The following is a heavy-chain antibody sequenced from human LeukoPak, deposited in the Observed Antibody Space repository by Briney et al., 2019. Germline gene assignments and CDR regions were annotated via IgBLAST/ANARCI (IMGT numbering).Heavy chain of an antibody. D-gene: IGHD3-10*01. CDR2: MSSSDDGR. CDR3: AKGPYGSGKGDWFDP. Sequence: GGSLRLSCATSGFSFSSYAMSWVRQAPGKGLEWVSAMSSSDDGRYYAASVRGRFTISRDNAKNSLYLQMNSLRAENTALYYCAKGPYGSGKGDWFDPWGQGTLVTVSS. J-gene: IGHJ5*02. V-gene: IGHV3-23*01. CDR1: GFSFSSYA.